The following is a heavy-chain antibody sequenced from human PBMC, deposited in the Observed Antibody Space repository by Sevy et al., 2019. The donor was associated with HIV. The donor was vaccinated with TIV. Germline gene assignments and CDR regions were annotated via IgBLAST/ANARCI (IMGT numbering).Heavy chain of an antibody. CDR1: GFTXXXYA. D-gene: IGHD1-26*01. Sequence: GGSLRLSXAASGFTXXXYAMHWVRQAPGKGLEWVAVISYDXSNKYYADSVKGRFTISRDNSKNTLYLQMNSLRAEDXXXYYCARSALRGXLXXQXXXXXXXWGXXTMVTVSS. CDR3: ARSALRGXLXXQXXXXXXX. V-gene: IGHV3-30-3*01. CDR2: ISYDXSNK. J-gene: IGHJ3*01.